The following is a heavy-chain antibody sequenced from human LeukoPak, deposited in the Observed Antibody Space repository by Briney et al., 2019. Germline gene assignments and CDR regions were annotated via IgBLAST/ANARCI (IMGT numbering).Heavy chain of an antibody. D-gene: IGHD3-16*01. CDR2: IYYSGST. Sequence: SETLSLTCTVSGGSISSSSYYWGWIRQPPGKGLEWIGSIYYSGSTYYNPSLKSRVTISVDTSKNQFSLKLSSVTAADTAVYYCARVGDGDYFDYWGQGTLVTVSS. V-gene: IGHV4-39*07. CDR3: ARVGDGDYFDY. J-gene: IGHJ4*02. CDR1: GGSISSSSYY.